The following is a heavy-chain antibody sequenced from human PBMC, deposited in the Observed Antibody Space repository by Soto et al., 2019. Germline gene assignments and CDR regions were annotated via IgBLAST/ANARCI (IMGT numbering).Heavy chain of an antibody. V-gene: IGHV5-51*01. CDR1: GYSFNRYL. CDR3: ARQDIVKNPVRGVYYDI. CDR2: IYPDDSDT. J-gene: IGHJ4*02. Sequence: PGESLKISFKATGYSFNRYLIGWVRQMPVKGLEWMGVIYPDDSDTRYSPSFQGQVTISADKSLSTAYLQWSSLEASDTAMYFCARQDIVKNPVRGVYYDIWGQGTQVAVCS. D-gene: IGHD2-15*01.